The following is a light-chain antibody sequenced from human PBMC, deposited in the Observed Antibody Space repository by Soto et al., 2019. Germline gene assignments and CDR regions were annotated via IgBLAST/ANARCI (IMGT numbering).Light chain of an antibody. V-gene: IGKV3-20*01. CDR1: QSFSNNY. CDR3: QPYASSGT. CDR2: GAS. J-gene: IGKJ4*02. Sequence: EIVLTQSPGTLSLSPGERATLSCRASQSFSNNYLAWYQQKPGQAPRLLIYGASNRATGIPDRFSGSGSGTDFTLTISRLETEDFAVYYCQPYASSGTFGRGTKVDIX.